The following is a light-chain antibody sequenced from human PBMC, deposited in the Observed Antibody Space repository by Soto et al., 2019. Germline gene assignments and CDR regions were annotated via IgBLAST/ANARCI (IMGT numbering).Light chain of an antibody. CDR1: QSVSSY. CDR3: QQRSNWPLT. J-gene: IGKJ4*01. Sequence: EIVLTQSPGTLSLSPGERATLCFRASQSVSSYLAWYQQKPGQAPRLLIYDASNRATGIPARFSGSGSGTDFTLTISSLEPEDFAVYYCQQRSNWPLTFGGGTKVDIK. V-gene: IGKV3-11*01. CDR2: DAS.